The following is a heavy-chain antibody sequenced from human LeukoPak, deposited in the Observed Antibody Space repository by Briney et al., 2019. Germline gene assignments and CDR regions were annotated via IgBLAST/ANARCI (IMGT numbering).Heavy chain of an antibody. CDR1: GFTFSSYG. D-gene: IGHD6-19*01. Sequence: PGRSLRLSCAASGFTFSSYGMHWVRQAPGKGLEWVADIWYDGSNKYCADTVKGRFTISRDNSKNTLYLQMNSLRAEDTAVYYCAKRSGYSSGWYYFDYWGQGTLVTVSS. CDR2: IWYDGSNK. J-gene: IGHJ4*02. CDR3: AKRSGYSSGWYYFDY. V-gene: IGHV3-33*06.